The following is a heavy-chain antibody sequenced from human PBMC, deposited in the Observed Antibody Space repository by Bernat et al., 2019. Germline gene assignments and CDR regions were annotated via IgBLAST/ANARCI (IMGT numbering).Heavy chain of an antibody. J-gene: IGHJ4*02. V-gene: IGHV4-39*01. Sequence: QLQLQESGPGLVKPSETLSLTCTVSGGSISSSSYYWGWIRQPPGKGLEWIGSIYYSGSTYYNPSLKSRVTISVDTSKNQFSLKLSSVTAADTAVYYCARRFDWSLYDYWGQGTLVTVSS. D-gene: IGHD3-9*01. CDR1: GGSISSSSYY. CDR2: IYYSGST. CDR3: ARRFDWSLYDY.